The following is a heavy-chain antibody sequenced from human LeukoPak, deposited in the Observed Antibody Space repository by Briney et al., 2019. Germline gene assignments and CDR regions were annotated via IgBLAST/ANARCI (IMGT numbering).Heavy chain of an antibody. CDR2: ISGSGGNT. V-gene: IGHV3-23*01. D-gene: IGHD1-26*01. J-gene: IGHJ5*02. CDR3: AKVLVGATGWFDP. CDR1: GGSISSSN. Sequence: PSETLSLTCAVSGGSISSSNWWSWVRQPPGKGLEWVSAISGSGGNTNYADSVKGRFTISRDNSKNTLYLQMNSLRAEDTAVYYCAKVLVGATGWFDPWGQGTLVTVSS.